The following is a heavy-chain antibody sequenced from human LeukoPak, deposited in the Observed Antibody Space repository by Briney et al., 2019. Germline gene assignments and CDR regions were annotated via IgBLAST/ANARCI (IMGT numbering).Heavy chain of an antibody. V-gene: IGHV1-8*01. J-gene: IGHJ4*02. CDR2: MNPNNGNT. CDR1: GYTFTSYD. Sequence: VASVKVSCKASGYTFTSYDINWVRQATGQGLEWMGWMNPNNGNTGYAQKFQGRVTMTRNTSISTAYMELSSLRSEDTAVYYCVRGGSFRGPDYWGQGTLVTVSS. D-gene: IGHD2-15*01. CDR3: VRGGSFRGPDY.